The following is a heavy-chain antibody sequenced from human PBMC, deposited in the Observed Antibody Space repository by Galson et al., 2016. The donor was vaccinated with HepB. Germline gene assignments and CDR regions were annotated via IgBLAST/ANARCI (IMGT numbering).Heavy chain of an antibody. CDR1: GFTFNEYT. CDR3: VKEKVGSRYFDY. J-gene: IGHJ4*02. Sequence: SLRLSCAASGFTFNEYTMHWVRQTPGKGLEWVSLVTWDGGHTLYGDSVKGRFTVSRDNSNNFLYLQMNSLRTEDTALYYRVKEKVGSRYFDYWGQGTLVTVSS. CDR2: VTWDGGHT. D-gene: IGHD1-26*01. V-gene: IGHV3-43*01.